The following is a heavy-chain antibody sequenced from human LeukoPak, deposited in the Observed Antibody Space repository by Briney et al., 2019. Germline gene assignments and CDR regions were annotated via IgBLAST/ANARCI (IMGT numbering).Heavy chain of an antibody. D-gene: IGHD6-13*01. Sequence: SSETLSLTCAVSGGSISSSNWWSWVRQPPGKGLEWIGEIYHSGSTNYNPSLKSRVTISVDKSKNQFSLKLSSVTAADTAVYYCARRIAAAEAFDIWGQGTMVTVSS. J-gene: IGHJ3*02. CDR3: ARRIAAAEAFDI. CDR2: IYHSGST. V-gene: IGHV4-4*02. CDR1: GGSISSSNW.